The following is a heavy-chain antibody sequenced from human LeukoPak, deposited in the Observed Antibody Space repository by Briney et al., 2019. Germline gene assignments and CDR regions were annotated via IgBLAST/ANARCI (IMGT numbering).Heavy chain of an antibody. CDR1: GFNFRRYG. CDR2: ISGSGGKT. Sequence: GGSLRLSCATSGFNFRRYGMSWVRQAPGKGLEWVSAISGSGGKTYYADSVKGRFTISRDNSKNTLYLQMNSLRAEDTAVYFCAKGPILVDDYYYFYYMDVWGTGTTVTISS. D-gene: IGHD3-22*01. V-gene: IGHV3-23*01. CDR3: AKGPILVDDYYYFYYMDV. J-gene: IGHJ6*03.